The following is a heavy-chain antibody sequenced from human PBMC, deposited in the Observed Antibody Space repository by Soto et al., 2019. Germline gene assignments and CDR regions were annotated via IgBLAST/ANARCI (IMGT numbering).Heavy chain of an antibody. Sequence: QVHLVQSGAEVKKPGASVKVSCKGSGYAFTTYGITWVRQAPGQGLEWMGWISAHNGNTNYAQKLQGRVTVTRDTSTSTAYMELRSLRSDDTAEYYCARGRYGDYWGQGARVTVSS. D-gene: IGHD1-1*01. J-gene: IGHJ4*02. CDR1: GYAFTTYG. CDR3: ARGRYGDY. V-gene: IGHV1-18*01. CDR2: ISAHNGNT.